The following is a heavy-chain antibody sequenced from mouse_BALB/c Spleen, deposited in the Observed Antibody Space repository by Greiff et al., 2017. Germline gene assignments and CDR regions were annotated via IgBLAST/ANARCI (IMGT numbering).Heavy chain of an antibody. J-gene: IGHJ4*01. CDR1: GYTFTDYA. CDR3: ARSYYGSSYPYAMDY. V-gene: IGHV1S137*01. CDR2: ISTYYGDA. Sequence: QVQLQQSGAELVRPGVSVKISCKGSGYTFTDYAMHWVKQSHAKSLEWIGVISTYYGDASYNQKFKGKATMTVDKSSSTAYMELARLTSEDSAIYYCARSYYGSSYPYAMDYWGQGTSVTVSS. D-gene: IGHD1-1*01.